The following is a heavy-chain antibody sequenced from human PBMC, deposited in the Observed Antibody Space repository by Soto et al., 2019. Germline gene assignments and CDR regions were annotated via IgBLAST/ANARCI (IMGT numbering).Heavy chain of an antibody. CDR3: TKAVPMYSSMYGMDV. CDR2: ISGSGGST. D-gene: IGHD6-13*01. J-gene: IGHJ6*02. Sequence: GGSLRLSCAASGFTFSSYAMSWVRQAPGKGLEWVSAISGSGGSTYYADSVKGRFTISRDNSKNTLYLQMNSLRAEDTAVYYCTKAVPMYSSMYGMDVWGQGTTVTVSS. CDR1: GFTFSSYA. V-gene: IGHV3-23*01.